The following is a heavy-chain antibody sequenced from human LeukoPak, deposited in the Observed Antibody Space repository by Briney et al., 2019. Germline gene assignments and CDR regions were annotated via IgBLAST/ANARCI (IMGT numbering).Heavy chain of an antibody. V-gene: IGHV3-7*01. J-gene: IGHJ4*02. CDR2: IKQDGSDQ. CDR1: GFTFSSYW. D-gene: IGHD6-19*01. Sequence: PGGSLRLSCAASGFTFSSYWMSWVRQAPGKGLEWMANIKQDGSDQYYVDSVKGRFTISRDNAQNSVFLQMNSLRAEDTAVYYCARDMGSGWFDYWGQGTPVTVSS. CDR3: ARDMGSGWFDY.